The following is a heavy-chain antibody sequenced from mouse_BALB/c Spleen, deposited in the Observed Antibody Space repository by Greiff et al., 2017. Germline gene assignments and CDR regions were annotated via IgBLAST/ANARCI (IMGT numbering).Heavy chain of an antibody. D-gene: IGHD1-1*01. CDR3: AGSYGSSPYYFDY. J-gene: IGHJ2*01. CDR1: GFTFSDYY. CDR2: ISDGGSYT. V-gene: IGHV5-4*02. Sequence: EVQVVESGGGLVKPGGSLKLSCAASGFTFSDYYMYWVRQTPEKRLEWVATISDGGSYTYYPDSVKGRFTISRDNPKNTLFLQMTSLRSEDTAMYYCAGSYGSSPYYFDYWGQGTTLTVSS.